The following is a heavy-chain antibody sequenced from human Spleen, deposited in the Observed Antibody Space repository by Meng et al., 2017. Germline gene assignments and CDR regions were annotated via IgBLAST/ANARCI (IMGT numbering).Heavy chain of an antibody. CDR2: IYHSGST. V-gene: IGHV4-31*01. Sequence: VLIPESGPALVKPSHTLSLLCTVSGCSLSSGGYYWTWIRPHPGKGLEWIGYIYHSGSTYYNPSLKSLRTISVDTSQNNLSLKLSSVTAADSAVYYCARGPTTMAHDFDYWGQGTLVTVSS. J-gene: IGHJ4*02. CDR1: GCSLSSGGYY. D-gene: IGHD4-11*01. CDR3: ARGPTTMAHDFDY.